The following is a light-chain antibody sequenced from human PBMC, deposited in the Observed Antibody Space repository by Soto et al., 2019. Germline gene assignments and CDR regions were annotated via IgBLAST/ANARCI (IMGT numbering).Light chain of an antibody. CDR3: QQYNKWPPYT. Sequence: EIVLTQSPANLSVSPGERATLSCRASQSVSSNLAWYQQKPGQGPRLLIYGASTRATSIPARFSGSGSRTEFSLTINSLQSKDFAVYYCQQYNKWPPYTFGQGTKLEIK. CDR2: GAS. CDR1: QSVSSN. J-gene: IGKJ2*01. V-gene: IGKV3-15*01.